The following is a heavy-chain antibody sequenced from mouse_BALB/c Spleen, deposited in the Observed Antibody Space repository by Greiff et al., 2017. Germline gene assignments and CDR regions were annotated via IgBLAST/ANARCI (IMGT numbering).Heavy chain of an antibody. CDR2: ISTYYGDA. J-gene: IGHJ4*01. D-gene: IGHD1-2*01. CDR3: ARSLITTATNYAMDY. CDR1: GYTFTDYA. Sequence: QVQLQQSGAELVRPGVSVKISCKGSGYTFTDYAMHWVKQSHAKSLEWIGVISTYYGDASYNQKFKGKATMTVDKSSSTAYMELARLTSEDSAIYYCARSLITTATNYAMDYWGQGTSVTVSS. V-gene: IGHV1S137*01.